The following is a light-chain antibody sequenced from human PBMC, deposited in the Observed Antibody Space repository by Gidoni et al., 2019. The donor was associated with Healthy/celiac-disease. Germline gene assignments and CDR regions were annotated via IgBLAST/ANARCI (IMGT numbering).Light chain of an antibody. Sequence: DIQMPQSPSSLSASVGDRVTITCQASQDIRNYVNWYQQKPGKAPKLLIYDASNLETGVPSRFSGRGSGTDFTFTISSLQPEDIATYYFQQYDNLPRTFGPGTKVDIK. V-gene: IGKV1-33*01. CDR2: DAS. CDR1: QDIRNY. J-gene: IGKJ3*01. CDR3: QQYDNLPRT.